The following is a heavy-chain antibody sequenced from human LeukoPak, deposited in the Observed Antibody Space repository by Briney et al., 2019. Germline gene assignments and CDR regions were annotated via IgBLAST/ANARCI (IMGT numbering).Heavy chain of an antibody. CDR1: GFTSSNYG. CDR3: ATGATSGSEAFDI. V-gene: IGHV3-33*01. CDR2: IWFDGINK. Sequence: GRSLRLSCAASGFTSSNYGMHWVRQAPGKGLEWVAVIWFDGINKYYADSVKGRFTISRDNSKNTLFLQMNSLRAEDTAVYYCATGATSGSEAFDIWGQGTMVTVSS. J-gene: IGHJ3*02. D-gene: IGHD1-26*01.